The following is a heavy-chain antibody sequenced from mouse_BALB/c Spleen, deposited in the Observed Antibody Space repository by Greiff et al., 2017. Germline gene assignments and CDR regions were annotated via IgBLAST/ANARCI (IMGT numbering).Heavy chain of an antibody. J-gene: IGHJ3*01. V-gene: IGHV14-3*02. CDR3: ARCDGYYRAWFAY. CDR2: IDPANGNT. D-gene: IGHD2-3*01. CDR1: GFNIKDTY. Sequence: EVQLQQSGAELVKPGASVKLSRTASGFNIKDTYMHWVKQRPEQGLEWIGRIDPANGNTKYDPKFQGKATITADTSSNTAYLQLSSLTSEDTAVYYCARCDGYYRAWFAYWGQGTLVTVSA.